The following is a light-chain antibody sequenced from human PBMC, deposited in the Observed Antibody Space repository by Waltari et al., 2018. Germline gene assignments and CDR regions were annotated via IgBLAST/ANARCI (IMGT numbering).Light chain of an antibody. CDR1: QSISSW. V-gene: IGKV1-5*03. Sequence: DIQMTQSPSTLSASVGDRVTITCRASQSISSWLDWYQQKPGKAPKLLIYKASSLESGVPSRFSGSGAGTEFTLTISSLQPDDFATYDCQHYNSYSPYTFGQGTKLEIK. J-gene: IGKJ2*01. CDR2: KAS. CDR3: QHYNSYSPYT.